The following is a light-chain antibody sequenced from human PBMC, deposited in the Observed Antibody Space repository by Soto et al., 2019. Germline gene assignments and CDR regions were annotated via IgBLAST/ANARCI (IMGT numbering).Light chain of an antibody. CDR3: QQYGSSPPIT. J-gene: IGKJ5*01. Sequence: EIVLTQSPGTLSLSPGERATLSCRASQSVSSSYLAWYQQKTGQAPRLLIDGASSRATGIPDRFSGSGSGTDFTLTISRLEPEDFAVYYCQQYGSSPPITFGQGTRLEIK. CDR2: GAS. V-gene: IGKV3-20*01. CDR1: QSVSSSY.